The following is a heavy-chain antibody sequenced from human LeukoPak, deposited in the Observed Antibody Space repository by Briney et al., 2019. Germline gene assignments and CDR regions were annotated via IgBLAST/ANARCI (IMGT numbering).Heavy chain of an antibody. CDR2: IWYDESNA. CDR3: ARDYKLYWSGGRCSPYYFDY. Sequence: GGSLRLSCVVSGFTFSSYGMHWVRQAPGKGLEWVAVIWYDESNAYYADSVKGRFTISRDNSKNTVYLQMNSLRAEDAAVYYCARDYKLYWSGGRCSPYYFDYWGQGTLVTVSS. J-gene: IGHJ4*02. D-gene: IGHD2-15*01. V-gene: IGHV3-33*01. CDR1: GFTFSSYG.